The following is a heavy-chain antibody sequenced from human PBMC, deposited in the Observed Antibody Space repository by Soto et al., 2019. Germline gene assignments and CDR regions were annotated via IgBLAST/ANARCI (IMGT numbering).Heavy chain of an antibody. J-gene: IGHJ5*01. CDR1: GESVSTNSAT. V-gene: IGHV6-1*01. CDR3: ARLIGDSWLDS. Sequence: QVQLQQSGPGLVKPSQTLSLTCAISGESVSTNSATWDWIRQSPSRGLEWLGRTYYRSKWYHDCAVSVTGRITINADTSNNRLSLQLNSVTPDDTAVYYCARLIGDSWLDSWGQGTLVTVSS. CDR2: TYYRSKWYH. D-gene: IGHD2-8*01.